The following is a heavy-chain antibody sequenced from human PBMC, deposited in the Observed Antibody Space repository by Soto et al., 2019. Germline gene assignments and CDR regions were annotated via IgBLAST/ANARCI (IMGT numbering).Heavy chain of an antibody. CDR2: ISSSSSYI. CDR1: GFTFSSYS. Sequence: EVQLVESGGGLVKPGGSLRLSCAASGFTFSSYSMNWVRQAPGKGLEWVSSISSSSSYIYYADSVKGRFTISRDNAKNSLYLQMNSLRAEATAVYYCAREGYCSGGSCYGMDVWGQGTTVTVSS. CDR3: AREGYCSGGSCYGMDV. D-gene: IGHD2-15*01. J-gene: IGHJ6*02. V-gene: IGHV3-21*01.